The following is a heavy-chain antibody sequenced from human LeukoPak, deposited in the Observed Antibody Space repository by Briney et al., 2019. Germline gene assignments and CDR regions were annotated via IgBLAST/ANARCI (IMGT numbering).Heavy chain of an antibody. CDR1: GYTLTGLS. J-gene: IGHJ4*02. V-gene: IGHV1-24*01. D-gene: IGHD2-2*01. CDR2: FDPEDGET. Sequence: ASVKVSCKVSGYTLTGLSMHWVRQAPGKGLEWMGGFDPEDGETIYAQKFQGRVTMTEDTSTDTAYMELSSLRSEDTAVYYCATETFGVVPAAIPSHFDYWGQGTLVTVSS. CDR3: ATETFGVVPAAIPSHFDY.